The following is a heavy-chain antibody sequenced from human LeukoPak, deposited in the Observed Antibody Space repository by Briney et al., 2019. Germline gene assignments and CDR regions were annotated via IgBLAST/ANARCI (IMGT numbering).Heavy chain of an antibody. CDR2: IYYTGGT. J-gene: IGHJ4*02. V-gene: IGHV4-59*01. D-gene: IGHD5-24*01. CDR3: ARGQRGEMATILPDY. CDR1: GGSISSYY. Sequence: SETLSLTCTVAGGSISSYYWSWIRQPPGKGLEWIGYIYYTGGTNYNPSLKSRVTISVDTSKNQFSLKLSSVTAADTAVYYCARGQRGEMATILPDYWGQGTLVTVSS.